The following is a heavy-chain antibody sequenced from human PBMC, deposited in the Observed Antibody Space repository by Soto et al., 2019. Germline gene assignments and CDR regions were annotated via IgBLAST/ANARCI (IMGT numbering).Heavy chain of an antibody. CDR1: GFTFSSYS. D-gene: IGHD2-15*01. Sequence: EVQLVESGGGLVKPGGSLRLSCAASGFTFSSYSMNWVRQAPGKGLEWVSSISSSSSYIYYADSVKGRFTISRDNAKNSLYLQMNSLRAEDTAVYYCARDHGLSSYDFDIWGQGTMVTVSS. J-gene: IGHJ3*02. V-gene: IGHV3-21*01. CDR3: ARDHGLSSYDFDI. CDR2: ISSSSSYI.